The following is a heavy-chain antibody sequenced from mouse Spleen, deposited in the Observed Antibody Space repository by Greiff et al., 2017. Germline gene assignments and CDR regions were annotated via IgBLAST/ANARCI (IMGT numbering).Heavy chain of an antibody. CDR3: ARHEDYYGSSPHWYFDV. CDR1: GFTFSSYG. Sequence: EVKLVESGGDLVKPGGSLKLSCAASGFTFSSYGMSWVRQTPDKRLEWVATISSGGSYTYYPDSVKGRFTISRDNAKNTLYLQMSSLKSEDTAMYYCARHEDYYGSSPHWYFDVWGTGTTVTVSS. CDR2: ISSGGSYT. V-gene: IGHV5-6*01. D-gene: IGHD1-1*01. J-gene: IGHJ1*03.